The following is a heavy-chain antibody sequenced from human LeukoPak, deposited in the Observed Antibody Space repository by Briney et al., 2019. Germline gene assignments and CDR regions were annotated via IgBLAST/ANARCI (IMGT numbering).Heavy chain of an antibody. V-gene: IGHV4-34*01. CDR2: INHSGST. D-gene: IGHD3-3*01. J-gene: IGHJ4*02. CDR1: GGSFSGYY. Sequence: PSETLSLTCAVYGGSFSGYYWRWIRQPPGKGLEWIGEINHSGSTNYNPSLKSRVTISVDTSKNQFSLKLSSVTAADTAVYYCARGGVVIYGAHPHWGQGTLVTVSS. CDR3: ARGGVVIYGAHPH.